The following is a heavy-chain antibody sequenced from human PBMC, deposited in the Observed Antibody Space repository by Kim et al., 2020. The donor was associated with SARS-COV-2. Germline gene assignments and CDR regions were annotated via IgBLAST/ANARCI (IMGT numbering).Heavy chain of an antibody. CDR3: ARVSGLDDFWSGYYSDNWFDP. CDR1: GFTFSSYS. Sequence: GGSLRLSCAASGFTFSSYSMNWVRQAPGKGLEWVSYFSSSSSTIYYADSVKGRFTISRDNAKNSLYLQMNSLRDEDTAVYYCARVSGLDDFWSGYYSDNWFDPWGQGTLVTVSS. D-gene: IGHD3-3*01. CDR2: FSSSSSTI. V-gene: IGHV3-48*02. J-gene: IGHJ5*02.